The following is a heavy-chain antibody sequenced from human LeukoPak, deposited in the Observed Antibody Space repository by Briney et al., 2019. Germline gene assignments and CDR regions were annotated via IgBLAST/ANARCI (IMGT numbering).Heavy chain of an antibody. CDR3: AKGGYSYGYVHYYYGMGV. V-gene: IGHV3-23*01. CDR2: ISGSGGST. CDR1: GFTFSSYA. D-gene: IGHD5-18*01. J-gene: IGHJ6*02. Sequence: GGSLRLSCAASGFTFSSYAMSWVRQAPGKGLEWVSAISGSGGSTYYADSVKGRFTISRDNSKNTLYLQMNSLRAEDTAVYYCAKGGYSYGYVHYYYGMGVWGQGTTVTVSS.